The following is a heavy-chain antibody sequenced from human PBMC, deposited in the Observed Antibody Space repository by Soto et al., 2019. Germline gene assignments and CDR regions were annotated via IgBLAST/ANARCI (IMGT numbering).Heavy chain of an antibody. J-gene: IGHJ4*02. D-gene: IGHD1-26*01. CDR1: GFTFSSYA. Sequence: GESLKISCAASGFTFSSYAMSWVRQAPGKGLAWVSAISGSGGSTYYADSVKGRFTISRDNSKNTLYLQMNSLRAEDTAVYYCAKEAVGMGASNYDYWGQGTLVTVSS. CDR3: AKEAVGMGASNYDY. CDR2: ISGSGGST. V-gene: IGHV3-23*01.